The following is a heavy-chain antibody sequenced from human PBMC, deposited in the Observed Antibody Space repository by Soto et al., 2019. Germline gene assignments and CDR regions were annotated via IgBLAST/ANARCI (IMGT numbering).Heavy chain of an antibody. J-gene: IGHJ4*02. CDR2: ISYDGGSK. V-gene: IGHV3-30*18. CDR1: GFTFSTYG. Sequence: QVQLVESGGGVVQPGKSLRLSCAASGFTFSTYGIHWVRQAPGKGLEWVALISYDGGSKYYGDSVKGRFIISRDTSHNTVSLQMNSLRADYTAVYFCAKEQLAMTVVVADYFDSWGQGTLVTVSS. CDR3: AKEQLAMTVVVADYFDS. D-gene: IGHD3-22*01.